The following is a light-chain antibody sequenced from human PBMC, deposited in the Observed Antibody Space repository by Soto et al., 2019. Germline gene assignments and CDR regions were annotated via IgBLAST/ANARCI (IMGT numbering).Light chain of an antibody. J-gene: IGLJ2*01. Sequence: QSVLTQPPSASGTPGQRVTISCSGSSSNIASNTVNWYQQLPGTAPKLLIYNNNQRPSGVPDRFSGSKSGTSASLAIIGLQSEDEGDYYCAAWDDSLNGPVFGGGTKVTVL. CDR1: SSNIASNT. V-gene: IGLV1-44*01. CDR2: NNN. CDR3: AAWDDSLNGPV.